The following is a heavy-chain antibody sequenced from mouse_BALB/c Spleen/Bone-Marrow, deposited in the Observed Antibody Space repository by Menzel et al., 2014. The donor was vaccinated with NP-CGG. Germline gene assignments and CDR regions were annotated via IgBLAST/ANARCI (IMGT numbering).Heavy chain of an antibody. J-gene: IGHJ4*01. V-gene: IGHV14-3*02. Sequence: EVQLQQSGAELVKPGASVKLSCTAFGFNIEDTYMHWVKQRPEQGLEWIGRIDPANGNTKYDPKFQGKATITADTSSNTAYLQLSSLTSEDTAVYYCAEITTAAYYVMDYWGQGTSVTVSS. CDR1: GFNIEDTY. CDR2: IDPANGNT. CDR3: AEITTAAYYVMDY. D-gene: IGHD1-2*01.